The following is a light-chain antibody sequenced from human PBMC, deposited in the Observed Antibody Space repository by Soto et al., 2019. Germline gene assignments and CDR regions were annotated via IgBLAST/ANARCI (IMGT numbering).Light chain of an antibody. Sequence: QSVLSQPASVSGSPGQSVTIWCTGTSSDVGGYNYVSWYQQHPGKAPKLMIYDVSNRPSGVSNRFSGSKSGNTASLTISGLQAEDEADYYCSSYTSSSTYVFGTGTKVTVL. CDR1: SSDVGGYNY. V-gene: IGLV2-14*01. J-gene: IGLJ1*01. CDR3: SSYTSSSTYV. CDR2: DVS.